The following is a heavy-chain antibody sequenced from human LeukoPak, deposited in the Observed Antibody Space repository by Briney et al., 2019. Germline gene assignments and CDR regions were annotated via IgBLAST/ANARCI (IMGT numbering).Heavy chain of an antibody. V-gene: IGHV3-30*03. CDR1: GFTFNTYA. CDR3: ARSLGSGWIHLVEY. J-gene: IGHJ4*02. Sequence: PGGSLRLSCAASGFTFNTYALHWVRQAPGKGLEWVAVVSYDGGAKYYADSVKGRFTISRDNSKNTVDLQMYSLRAEDSAVYYCARSLGSGWIHLVEYWGQGTLVTVSS. D-gene: IGHD6-19*01. CDR2: VSYDGGAK.